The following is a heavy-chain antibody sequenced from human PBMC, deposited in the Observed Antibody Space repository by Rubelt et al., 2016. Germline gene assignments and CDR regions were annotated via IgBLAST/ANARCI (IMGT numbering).Heavy chain of an antibody. CDR1: GGSFSGYY. J-gene: IGHJ4*02. CDR2: INHSGST. Sequence: QVQLQESGPGLLKPSETLSLTCAVYGGSFSGYYWSWIRQPPGKGLEWIGEINHSGSTNYNPSLKSRVTISVDTSKNQYPRKRGLVTAADTACDYCAGGTGRAAALKFDYWGQGTLVTVSS. CDR3: AGGTGRAAALKFDY. V-gene: IGHV4-34*01. D-gene: IGHD6-13*01.